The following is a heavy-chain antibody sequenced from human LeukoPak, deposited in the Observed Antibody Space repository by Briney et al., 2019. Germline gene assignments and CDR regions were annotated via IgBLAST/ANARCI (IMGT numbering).Heavy chain of an antibody. V-gene: IGHV3-21*01. CDR2: ISSSSSYI. CDR3: AKDRSAWHQTIDY. Sequence: GGSLRLSCAASGFTFSSYSMNWVRQAPGKGLEWVSSISSSSSYIYYTDSVKGRFTISRDNSKNTLYLQMNSLRAEDTAVYYCAKDRSAWHQTIDYWGQGTLVTVSS. J-gene: IGHJ4*02. CDR1: GFTFSSYS. D-gene: IGHD3-3*01.